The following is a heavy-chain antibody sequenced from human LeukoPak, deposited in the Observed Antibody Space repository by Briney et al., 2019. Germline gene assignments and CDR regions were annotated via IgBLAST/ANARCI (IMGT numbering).Heavy chain of an antibody. J-gene: IGHJ6*02. D-gene: IGHD3-10*01. CDR3: ARDQGVHYYGSGSYHYYYYYGMDV. V-gene: IGHV3-11*01. CDR2: ISSSGSTI. CDR1: GLTFSDYY. Sequence: GGSLRLSCAASGLTFSDYYMSWIRQAPGKGLEWVSYISSSGSTIYYADSVKGRFTISRDNAKNSLYLQMNSLRAEDTAVYYCARDQGVHYYGSGSYHYYYYYGMDVWGQGTTVTVSS.